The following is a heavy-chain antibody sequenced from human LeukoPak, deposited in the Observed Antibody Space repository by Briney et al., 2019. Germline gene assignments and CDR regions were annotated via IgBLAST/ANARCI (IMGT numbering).Heavy chain of an antibody. J-gene: IGHJ4*02. V-gene: IGHV3-30*02. Sequence: GGSLRLSCAASGFTFSSYGMHWVRQAPGKGLEWVAFIRYDGSNKYYADSVKGRFTISRDNSKSTLYLQMNSLRAEDTAVYYCAKDKAELLWFGELLDYWGQGTLVTVSS. CDR3: AKDKAELLWFGELLDY. D-gene: IGHD3-10*01. CDR2: IRYDGSNK. CDR1: GFTFSSYG.